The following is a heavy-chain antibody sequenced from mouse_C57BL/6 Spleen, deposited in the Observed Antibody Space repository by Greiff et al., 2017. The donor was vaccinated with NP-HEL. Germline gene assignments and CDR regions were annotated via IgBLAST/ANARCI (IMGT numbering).Heavy chain of an antibody. Sequence: EVQLVESGGGLVKPGGSLKLSCAASGFTFSSYAMSWVRQTPEKRLEWVATISDGGSYTYYPDNVKGRFTISRDNAKNNLYLQMSHLKSEDTAMYYCARDEDYGKGGFDYWGQGTTLTVSS. CDR1: GFTFSSYA. CDR2: ISDGGSYT. J-gene: IGHJ2*01. V-gene: IGHV5-4*01. D-gene: IGHD2-1*01. CDR3: ARDEDYGKGGFDY.